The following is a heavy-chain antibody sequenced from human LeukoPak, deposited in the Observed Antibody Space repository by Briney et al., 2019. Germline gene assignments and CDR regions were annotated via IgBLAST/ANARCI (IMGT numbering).Heavy chain of an antibody. D-gene: IGHD2-8*01. CDR1: GGSISGYY. CDR2: IYTSGST. J-gene: IGHJ3*02. V-gene: IGHV4-4*07. CDR3: ARDTRTDSMHAFDI. Sequence: SETLSLTCTVSGGSISGYYWSWIRQPAGKGLEWIGRIYTSGSTNYNPSLKSRVTMSVDTSKNQFSLKLSSVTAADTAVYYCARDTRTDSMHAFDIWGQGAMVTVSS.